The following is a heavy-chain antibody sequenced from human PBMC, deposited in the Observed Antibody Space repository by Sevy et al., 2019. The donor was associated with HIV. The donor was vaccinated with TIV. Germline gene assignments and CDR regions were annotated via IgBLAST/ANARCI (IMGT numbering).Heavy chain of an antibody. V-gene: IGHV3-30*04. CDR3: ARDRYAGPNMSYLDY. CDR1: GFTFSSYT. D-gene: IGHD2-21*01. J-gene: IGHJ4*02. CDR2: ISYDGSDK. Sequence: GGSLRLSCAASGFTFSSYTMHWVSQAPGKGLEWVALISYDGSDKYYGDSVKGRFTISRDNSKNTLYLQMNSLTPGDTAVYYCARDRYAGPNMSYLDYWAQGTLVTVSS.